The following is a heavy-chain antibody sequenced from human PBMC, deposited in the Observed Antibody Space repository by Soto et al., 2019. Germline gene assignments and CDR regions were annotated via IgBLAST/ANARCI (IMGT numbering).Heavy chain of an antibody. D-gene: IGHD2-2*01. CDR2: IYYSGST. Sequence: SETLSLTCTVSGGSISSGGYYWSWIRQHPGKGLEWIGYIYYSGSTYYNPSLKSRVTISVDTSKNQFSLKLSSVTAADTAVYYCAREEPAATERNAFDIWGQGTMVTVSS. CDR1: GGSISSGGYY. CDR3: AREEPAATERNAFDI. V-gene: IGHV4-31*03. J-gene: IGHJ3*02.